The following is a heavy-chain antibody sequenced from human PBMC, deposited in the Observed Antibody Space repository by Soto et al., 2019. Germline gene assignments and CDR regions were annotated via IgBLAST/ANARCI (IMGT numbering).Heavy chain of an antibody. CDR1: GFTFSSYA. CDR2: ISGSGGST. D-gene: IGHD3-3*01. V-gene: IGHV3-23*01. Sequence: GGSLRLSCSASGFTFSSYAMSWVRQAPGKGLEWVSAISGSGGSTYYADSVKGRFTISRDNAKNSLYLQMNSLRAEDTAVYYCARGFWSGYPEYFDYWGQGTLVTVSS. J-gene: IGHJ4*02. CDR3: ARGFWSGYPEYFDY.